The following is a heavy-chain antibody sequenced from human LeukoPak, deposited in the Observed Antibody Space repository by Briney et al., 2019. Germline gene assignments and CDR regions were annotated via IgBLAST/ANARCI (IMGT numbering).Heavy chain of an antibody. D-gene: IGHD3-10*01. CDR2: ISYDGSNK. CDR1: GFTFSSYA. J-gene: IGHJ3*02. V-gene: IGHV3-30-3*01. Sequence: GASLRLSCAASGFTFSSYAMHWVRQAPGKGLEWVAVISYDGSNKYYADSVKGRFTIPRDNSKNTLYLQMNSLRAEDTAVYYCARDRARGTMVRVSFDIWGQGTMVTVSS. CDR3: ARDRARGTMVRVSFDI.